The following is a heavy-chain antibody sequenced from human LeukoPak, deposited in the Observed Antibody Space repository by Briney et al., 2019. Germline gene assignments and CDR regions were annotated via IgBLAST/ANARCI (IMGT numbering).Heavy chain of an antibody. CDR3: RGGSPYYYYYYMDV. V-gene: IGHV4-34*01. J-gene: IGHJ6*03. Sequence: SETLSLTCAVYGGSFSGYYWSWIRQPPGNGLEWIGEINHSGSTNYNPSLKSRVTISVDTSKNQFSLKLSSVTAADTAVYYCRGGSPYYYYYYMDVWGKGTTVTVSS. D-gene: IGHD3-3*01. CDR1: GGSFSGYY. CDR2: INHSGST.